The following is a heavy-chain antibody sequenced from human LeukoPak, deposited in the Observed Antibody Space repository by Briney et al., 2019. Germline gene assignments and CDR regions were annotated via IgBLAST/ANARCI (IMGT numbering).Heavy chain of an antibody. D-gene: IGHD6-19*01. Sequence: SETLSLTCAVYGGSFSGYYWSWIRQPPGKGLEWIGEINHSGSTNYNPSLKSRVTISVDTSKNQFSLKLSSVTAADTAVYYCARGRGWSPRSLFLDYRGQGTLVTVSS. CDR3: ARGRGWSPRSLFLDY. CDR2: INHSGST. V-gene: IGHV4-34*01. CDR1: GGSFSGYY. J-gene: IGHJ4*02.